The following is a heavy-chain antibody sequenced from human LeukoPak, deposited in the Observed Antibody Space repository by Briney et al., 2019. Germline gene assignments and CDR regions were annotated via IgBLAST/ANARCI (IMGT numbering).Heavy chain of an antibody. Sequence: PGGSLRLSCAASGFTFSDYWMHWVRQAPGKGLEWVSAISGSGGSTYYADSVKGRFTISRDNSKNTLYLQMNSLRAEDTAVYYCAKSPTVVYYFFDYWGQGTLVTVSS. J-gene: IGHJ4*02. D-gene: IGHD4-23*01. CDR1: GFTFSDYW. V-gene: IGHV3-23*01. CDR3: AKSPTVVYYFFDY. CDR2: ISGSGGST.